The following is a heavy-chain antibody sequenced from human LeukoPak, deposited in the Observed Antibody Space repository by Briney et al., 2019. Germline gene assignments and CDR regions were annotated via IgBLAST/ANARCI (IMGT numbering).Heavy chain of an antibody. J-gene: IGHJ4*02. Sequence: GGSLRLSCAASGFTFDDYAMHWVRQAPGKGLEWVSGISWNSGSIGYADSVKGRFTISRDNAKNSLYLQMNSLRAEDTAVYYCAREVYYDSSGYYPFGYWGQGTLVTVSS. V-gene: IGHV3-9*01. CDR2: ISWNSGSI. D-gene: IGHD3-22*01. CDR3: AREVYYDSSGYYPFGY. CDR1: GFTFDDYA.